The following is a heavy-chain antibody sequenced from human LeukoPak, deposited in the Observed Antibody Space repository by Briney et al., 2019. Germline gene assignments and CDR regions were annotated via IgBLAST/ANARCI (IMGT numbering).Heavy chain of an antibody. CDR3: ATFRAHNYDFWSGYLDY. D-gene: IGHD3-3*01. CDR2: IIPIFGTA. Sequence: SVKVSCKASGGTFSSYAISWVRQAPGQGLEWMGGIIPIFGTANYAQKFQGRVTITADESTSTAYMELSSLRSEDTAVYYCATFRAHNYDFWSGYLDYWGQGTLVAVSS. J-gene: IGHJ4*02. V-gene: IGHV1-69*13. CDR1: GGTFSSYA.